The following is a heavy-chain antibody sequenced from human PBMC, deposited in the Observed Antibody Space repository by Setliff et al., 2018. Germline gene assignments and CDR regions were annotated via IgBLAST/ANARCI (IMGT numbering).Heavy chain of an antibody. CDR3: AKVLAIFGVVTDIGFYFDY. D-gene: IGHD3-3*01. CDR1: GFTFSNYA. Sequence: PGGSLRLSCAASGFTFSNYAMSWVRQAPGKGLEWVSTIIGVGGGTYFADSVKGRFTISRDKSKNTLYLQMNSLRAEDTAIYYCAKVLAIFGVVTDIGFYFDYWGQGSLVTVSS. J-gene: IGHJ4*02. CDR2: IIGVGGGT. V-gene: IGHV3-23*01.